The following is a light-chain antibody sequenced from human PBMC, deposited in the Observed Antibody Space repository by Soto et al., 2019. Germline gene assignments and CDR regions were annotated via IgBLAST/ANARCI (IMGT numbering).Light chain of an antibody. J-gene: IGLJ1*01. CDR2: EDN. V-gene: IGLV6-57*01. CDR1: SGSIASNY. CDR3: QSYDSSNHYV. Sequence: NFMLTQPHSVSESPGKTVTISCTRRSGSIASNYVQWYQQRPGSSPTTVIYEDNQTPSGVPDRFSGSIDSSSNSASLTISVLKNEDGADYYCQSYDSSNHYVFGTGTKVTVL.